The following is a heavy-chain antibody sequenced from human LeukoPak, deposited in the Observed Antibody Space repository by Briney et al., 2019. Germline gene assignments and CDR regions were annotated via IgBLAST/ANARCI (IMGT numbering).Heavy chain of an antibody. Sequence: GGSLRLSCAASGFTFSSYAMNWVRQAPGKGLEWVSYISSGSRNIDYADSVKGRFTISRDNAKNSLFLQMNSLRAEDTAVYYCARGPYDSSSYYFDYWGQGTLVTVSS. D-gene: IGHD3-22*01. V-gene: IGHV3-48*01. CDR3: ARGPYDSSSYYFDY. J-gene: IGHJ4*02. CDR2: ISSGSRNI. CDR1: GFTFSSYA.